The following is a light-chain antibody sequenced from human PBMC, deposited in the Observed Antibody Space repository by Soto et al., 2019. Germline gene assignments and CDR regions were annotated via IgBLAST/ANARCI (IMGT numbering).Light chain of an antibody. V-gene: IGLV2-14*01. Sequence: QSALTQPASVSGSPGQSFTISCTGTSSDVGAYNHVSWYQQHPGKAPKLMIYEVSSRPSGVSNRFSGSKSGNSASLTISGLQADDEGDYYCSSYTTSSTWVFGGGTKLTVL. CDR1: SSDVGAYNH. J-gene: IGLJ3*02. CDR2: EVS. CDR3: SSYTTSSTWV.